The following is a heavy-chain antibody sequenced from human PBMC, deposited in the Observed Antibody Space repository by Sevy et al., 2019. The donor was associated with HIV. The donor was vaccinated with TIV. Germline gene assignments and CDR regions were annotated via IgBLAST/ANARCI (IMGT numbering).Heavy chain of an antibody. CDR3: AKDLYYDNSLFDY. Sequence: GGSLRLSCVASEFRLSNYAMNWVRQAPGKGLEWVSGISGSGGSSYYADSVKGRFTISRDNCKNTLYLQMNSLRAEDTARYYCAKDLYYDNSLFDYWGQGILVTVSS. D-gene: IGHD3-22*01. CDR1: EFRLSNYA. V-gene: IGHV3-23*01. J-gene: IGHJ4*02. CDR2: ISGSGGSS.